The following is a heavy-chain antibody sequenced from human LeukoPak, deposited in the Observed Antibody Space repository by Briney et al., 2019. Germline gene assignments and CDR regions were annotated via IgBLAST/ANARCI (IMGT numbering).Heavy chain of an antibody. CDR3: TKARGSFSGSFFSSGDFDY. J-gene: IGHJ4*02. CDR1: GFTFSSYV. D-gene: IGHD1-26*01. Sequence: PGGSLRLSCAASGFTFSSYVMTWVRQAPGTGLEWVSAISSSGGTTYYADSVKDRFIISRDNSEKALYLQMSSLRVEDTAIYYCTKARGSFSGSFFSSGDFDYWGQGTLVTVSS. CDR2: ISSSGGTT. V-gene: IGHV3-23*01.